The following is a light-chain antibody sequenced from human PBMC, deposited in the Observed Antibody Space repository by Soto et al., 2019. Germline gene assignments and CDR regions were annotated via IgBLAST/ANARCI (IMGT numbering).Light chain of an antibody. Sequence: EIVLTQSPATLSLSPGERATLSCRASQSVSKSLAWYQHKPGQAPRLLIYDASTRATGVPARFSGSGSGTDFTLTISSLEPEDFAVYYCQQRGNWPLTFGGGTKVEIK. CDR2: DAS. J-gene: IGKJ4*01. CDR1: QSVSKS. CDR3: QQRGNWPLT. V-gene: IGKV3-11*01.